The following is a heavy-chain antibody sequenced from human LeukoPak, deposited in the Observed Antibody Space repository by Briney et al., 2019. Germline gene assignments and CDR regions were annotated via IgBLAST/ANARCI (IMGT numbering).Heavy chain of an antibody. CDR3: AWLNEDY. V-gene: IGHV4-39*01. Sequence: PSETLSLTCTVSGGSISSSSYYWGWIRQPPGKGLEWIGSIYYSGSTYYNPSLKSRVTISVDTSKNQFSLKLSSVTAADTAVYYCAWLNEDYWGQGTLVTVSS. CDR1: GGSISSSSYY. D-gene: IGHD3-22*01. J-gene: IGHJ4*02. CDR2: IYYSGST.